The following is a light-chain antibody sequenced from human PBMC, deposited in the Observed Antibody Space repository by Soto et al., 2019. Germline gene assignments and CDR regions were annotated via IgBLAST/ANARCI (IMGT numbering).Light chain of an antibody. CDR1: QSVSSSY. CDR2: GTS. Sequence: EIVLTQSPGTLSLSPGERATLSCRASQSVSSSYLAWSQQKPGQAPRLLIYGTSSRATAIPGRFSGSGCGTYFTVTISRLKPEDFAVYYCQQYGSASWTFGQGTKVESK. J-gene: IGKJ1*01. V-gene: IGKV3-20*01. CDR3: QQYGSASWT.